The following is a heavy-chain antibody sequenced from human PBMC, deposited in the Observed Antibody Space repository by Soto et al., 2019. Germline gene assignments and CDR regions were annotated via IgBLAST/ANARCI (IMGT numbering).Heavy chain of an antibody. CDR2: INPNSGGT. CDR1: GYTFTGYY. CDR3: ERGGGGPLSLYYYSYYGMDV. J-gene: IGHJ6*02. D-gene: IGHD2-15*01. V-gene: IGHV1-2*02. Sequence: QVQLVQSGAELKKPGASVKVSCKASGYTFTGYYMHWVRHAPGQGLEWMGWINPNSGGTNYAQKFQGRVTMTRDTSISTAYMELSRLRSDDTAVYYCERGGGGPLSLYYYSYYGMDVWGQGTTVTVSS.